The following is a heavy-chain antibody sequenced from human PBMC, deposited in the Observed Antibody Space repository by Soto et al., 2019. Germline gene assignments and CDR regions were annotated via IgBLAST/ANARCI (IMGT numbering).Heavy chain of an antibody. Sequence: QVQLVQSRGEVKKPGASVKVSCKTSGYSFTTYGISWVRQAPGQGLEWMGWISGYNGNTNYAQKLQRRVTMTTDTSTSTAYMELRSLRSDDTAVYYCAREGPASYYYYGMDVWGQGSTVTVSS. CDR3: AREGPASYYYYGMDV. V-gene: IGHV1-18*01. CDR1: GYSFTTYG. J-gene: IGHJ6*02. CDR2: ISGYNGNT.